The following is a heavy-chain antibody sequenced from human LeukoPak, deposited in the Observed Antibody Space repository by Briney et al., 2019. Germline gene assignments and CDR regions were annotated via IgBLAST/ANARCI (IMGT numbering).Heavy chain of an antibody. D-gene: IGHD3-22*01. Sequence: PGRSLRLSCAASGFTFDDYAMHWVRQAPGKGLEWVSGISWNSGSIGYADSVKDRFTISRDNAKNSLYLQMNSLRAEDTAVYYCARDQDYYDSSGYPLGIDYWGQGTLVTVSS. CDR1: GFTFDDYA. J-gene: IGHJ4*02. V-gene: IGHV3-9*01. CDR2: ISWNSGSI. CDR3: ARDQDYYDSSGYPLGIDY.